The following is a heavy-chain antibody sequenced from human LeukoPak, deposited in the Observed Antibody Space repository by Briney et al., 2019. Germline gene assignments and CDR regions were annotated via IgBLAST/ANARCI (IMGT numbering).Heavy chain of an antibody. V-gene: IGHV1-2*02. Sequence: ASVKVSCKASGYTFTCYYMHWVRQAPGQGLEWMGWIYPNSGDTKYAQKFQGRVTITRDTSISTVFMEVSRLTSDATAVSYCVRSGSDAFDIWGQGTMVTVSS. CDR1: GYTFTCYY. D-gene: IGHD1-26*01. CDR3: VRSGSDAFDI. CDR2: IYPNSGDT. J-gene: IGHJ3*02.